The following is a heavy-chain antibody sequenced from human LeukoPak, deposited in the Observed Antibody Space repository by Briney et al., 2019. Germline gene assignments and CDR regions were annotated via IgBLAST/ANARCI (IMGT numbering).Heavy chain of an antibody. J-gene: IGHJ4*02. D-gene: IGHD5-18*01. V-gene: IGHV1-69*05. CDR1: GGTFSSYA. CDR3: AVWLMDTAMVKDFDY. CDR2: IIPIFGTA. Sequence: ASVKVSCKASGGTFSSYAISWVRQAPGQGLEWMGRIIPIFGTANYAQKFQGRVTITTDESTSTAYMELSSLRSEDTAVYYCAVWLMDTAMVKDFDYWGQGTLVTVSS.